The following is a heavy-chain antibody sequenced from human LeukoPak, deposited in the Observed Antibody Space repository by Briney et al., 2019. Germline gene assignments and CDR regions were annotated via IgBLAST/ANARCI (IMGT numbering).Heavy chain of an antibody. CDR1: GFTFSNYW. CDR3: ASLNVDSSAYYYVPNWFDP. J-gene: IGHJ5*02. CDR2: IKQEGSEK. D-gene: IGHD3-22*01. Sequence: PGCYLRLSCAASGFTFSNYWMRSVHRAPGQGQRRVSNIKQEGSEKFYVDSVKVRFTISRDNAKNSLFLQMNSLTAEDTAVYYCASLNVDSSAYYYVPNWFDPWGQGTLVTVSS. V-gene: IGHV3-7*01.